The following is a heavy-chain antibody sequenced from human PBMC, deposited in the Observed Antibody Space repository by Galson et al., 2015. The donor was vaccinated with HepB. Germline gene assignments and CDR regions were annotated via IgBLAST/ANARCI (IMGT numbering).Heavy chain of an antibody. J-gene: IGHJ4*02. V-gene: IGHV3-53*04. Sequence: SLRLSCAASGFTVSSNYMSWVRQAPGKGLEWVSIIYSGTSTYYADSVRGRFTISRHNFKNTLYLQMNSLRAEDTAVYYCARDRGSGSYYVGGPNKAELTIHLSYWGQGTLVTVSS. D-gene: IGHD1-26*01. CDR2: IYSGTST. CDR3: ARDRGSGSYYVGGPNKAELTIHLSY. CDR1: GFTVSSNY.